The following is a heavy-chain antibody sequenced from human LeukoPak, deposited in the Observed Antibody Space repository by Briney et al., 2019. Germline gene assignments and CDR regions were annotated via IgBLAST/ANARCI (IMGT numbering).Heavy chain of an antibody. CDR2: IYPDDSDT. J-gene: IGHJ5*02. CDR1: GYSFTNYW. CDR3: ARHGGNQLLSSWFDP. V-gene: IGHV5-51*01. Sequence: GESLKISCKGSGYSFTNYWIGWVRQMPGKGLEWMGIIYPDDSDTRYSPSFQGQVTISAVKSVSTAYLQWSSLKASDTAMYYCARHGGNQLLSSWFDPWGQGTLVTVSS. D-gene: IGHD2-2*01.